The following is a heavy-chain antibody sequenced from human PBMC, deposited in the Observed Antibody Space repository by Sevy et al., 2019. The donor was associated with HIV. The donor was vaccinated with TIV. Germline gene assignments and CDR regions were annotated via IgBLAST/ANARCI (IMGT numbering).Heavy chain of an antibody. CDR3: AGVSLGLGYYYYYMDV. Sequence: GGSLRLSCAASGFTFSSYSMNWVRQAPGKGLEWVSYISSSSSTIYYADSVKGRFTISRDNAKNSLYLQMNSLRDEDTAVYYCAGVSLGLGYYYYYMDVWGKGTTVTVSS. D-gene: IGHD3-16*01. CDR2: ISSSSSTI. J-gene: IGHJ6*03. V-gene: IGHV3-48*02. CDR1: GFTFSSYS.